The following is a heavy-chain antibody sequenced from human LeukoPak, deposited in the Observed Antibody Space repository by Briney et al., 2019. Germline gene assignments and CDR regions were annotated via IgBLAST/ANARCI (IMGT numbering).Heavy chain of an antibody. Sequence: GGSLRLSCAASGFTFSSYSMNWVRQAPGKGLEWVSYISSSSSTIYYADSVKGRFTISRDNAKNSLYLQMNSLRAEDTAVYYCARVGFGFDYWGQGTLVTVSS. CDR1: GFTFSSYS. CDR2: ISSSSSTI. CDR3: ARVGFGFDY. J-gene: IGHJ4*02. D-gene: IGHD3-16*01. V-gene: IGHV3-48*01.